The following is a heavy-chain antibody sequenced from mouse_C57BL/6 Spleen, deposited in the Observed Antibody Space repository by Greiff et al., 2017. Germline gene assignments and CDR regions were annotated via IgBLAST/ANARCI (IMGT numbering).Heavy chain of an antibody. J-gene: IGHJ2*01. CDR2: IDPSDSYT. V-gene: IGHV1-50*01. Sequence: VQLQQPGAELVKPGASVKLSCKASGYTFTSYWMQWVKQRPGQGLEWIGEIDPSDSYTNYNQKFKGKATLTVDTSSSTAYMQLSSLTSEDSAVYYCARTGSYYFDYWGQGTTLTVSS. D-gene: IGHD4-1*01. CDR1: GYTFTSYW. CDR3: ARTGSYYFDY.